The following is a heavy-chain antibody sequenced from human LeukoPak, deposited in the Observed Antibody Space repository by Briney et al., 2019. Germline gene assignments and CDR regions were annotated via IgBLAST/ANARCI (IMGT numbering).Heavy chain of an antibody. CDR1: GGSISSSNW. D-gene: IGHD3-10*01. CDR2: IYHSGST. CDR3: ARRGSPYGSGSYSD. Sequence: SGTLSLTCAVSGGSISSSNWWSWVRQPPGKGLEWVGEIYHSGSTNYNPSLKSRVTISVDKSKNQFSLKLSSVTAADTAVYYCARRGSPYGSGSYSDWGQGTLVTVSS. V-gene: IGHV4-4*02. J-gene: IGHJ4*02.